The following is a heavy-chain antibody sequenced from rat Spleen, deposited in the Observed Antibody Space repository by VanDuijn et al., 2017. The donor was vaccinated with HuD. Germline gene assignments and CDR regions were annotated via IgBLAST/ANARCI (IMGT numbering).Heavy chain of an antibody. CDR3: TRHMTGTYDY. V-gene: IGHV5-19*01. CDR1: GFSFSKYG. D-gene: IGHD1-7*01. J-gene: IGHJ2*01. Sequence: EVQLVETGGGLLQPGSSLQLSCVASGFSFSKYGMQWIRQTPTKGLEWVAAITPSGITTDYRDSVKGRFTISRDNAKSTLYLQMDSLRSEDTATYYCTRHMTGTYDYWGQGVMVTVSS. CDR2: ITPSGITT.